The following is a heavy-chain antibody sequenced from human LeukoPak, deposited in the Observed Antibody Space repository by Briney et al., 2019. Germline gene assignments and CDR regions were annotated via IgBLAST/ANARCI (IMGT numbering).Heavy chain of an antibody. CDR3: AREGYSYGLDY. V-gene: IGHV4-59*01. D-gene: IGHD5-18*01. CDR1: GGSISSYY. Sequence: SETLSLTCTVSGGSISSYYWSWIRQPPGKGLEWIGYIYYSGSTNYSPSLKSRVTISVDTSKNQFSLKLSSVTAADTAVYYCAREGYSYGLDYWGQGTLVTVSS. J-gene: IGHJ4*02. CDR2: IYYSGST.